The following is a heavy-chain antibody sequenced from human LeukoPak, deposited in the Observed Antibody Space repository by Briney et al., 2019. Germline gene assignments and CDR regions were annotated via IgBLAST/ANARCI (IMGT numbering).Heavy chain of an antibody. V-gene: IGHV3-30*04. CDR2: ISYDGSNK. D-gene: IGHD2-15*01. CDR1: GFTFSSYA. CDR3: ARGIPYCSGGSCYRRGGAFDI. J-gene: IGHJ3*02. Sequence: GGSLRLSCAASGFTFSSYAMHWVRQAPGKGLEWVAVISYDGSNKYYADSVKGRFTISRDNSKNTLYLQMNSLRAEDTAVYYCARGIPYCSGGSCYRRGGAFDIWGQGTMVTVSS.